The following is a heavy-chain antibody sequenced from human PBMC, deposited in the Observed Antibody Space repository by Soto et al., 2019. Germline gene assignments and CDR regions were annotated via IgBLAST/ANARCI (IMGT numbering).Heavy chain of an antibody. CDR3: AKDALAYCGGDCYWGY. J-gene: IGHJ4*02. CDR2: ISGSGGST. V-gene: IGHV3-23*01. D-gene: IGHD2-21*02. Sequence: EVQLLESGGGLVQPGGSLRLSCAASGFTFSSYAMSWVRQAPGKGLEWVSAISGSGGSTYYADSVKGRFTISRDNSKNTLYLQMTSPRADDTAAYYCAKDALAYCGGDCYWGYWGQGTLVTVSS. CDR1: GFTFSSYA.